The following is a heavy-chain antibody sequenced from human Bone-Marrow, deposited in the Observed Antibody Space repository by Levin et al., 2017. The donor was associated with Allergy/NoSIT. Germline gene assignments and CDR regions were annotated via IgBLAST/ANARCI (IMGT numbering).Heavy chain of an antibody. CDR1: GFTFNSYA. V-gene: IGHV3-23*01. Sequence: GESLKISCAASGFTFNSYAMNWVRQAPGKGLEWVSSINSGGTGTYYADSVKGRFTISRDNSKSTLSLQMDSLRAEDTGLLFCAGCRVEPTAPGWCNWFDPWGQGTLVTVSS. D-gene: IGHD6-13*01. J-gene: IGHJ5*02. CDR2: INSGGTGT. CDR3: AGCRVEPTAPGWCNWFDP.